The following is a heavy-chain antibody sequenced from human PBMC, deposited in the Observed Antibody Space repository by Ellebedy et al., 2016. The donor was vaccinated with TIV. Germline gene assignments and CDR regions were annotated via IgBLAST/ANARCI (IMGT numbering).Heavy chain of an antibody. CDR2: IYSGGST. CDR1: GFTVSSNY. CDR3: ARDPYGYNWFDP. Sequence: GGSLRLSCAASGFTVSSNYMSWVHQAPGKGLEWVSLIYSGGSTYYADSVKGRFTISRDNSKNTLYLQMNSLRAEDTAVYYCARDPYGYNWFDPWGQGTLFTVSS. J-gene: IGHJ5*02. D-gene: IGHD3-10*01. V-gene: IGHV3-53*01.